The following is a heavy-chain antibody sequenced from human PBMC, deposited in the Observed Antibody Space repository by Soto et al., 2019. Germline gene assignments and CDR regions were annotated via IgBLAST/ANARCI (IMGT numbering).Heavy chain of an antibody. J-gene: IGHJ5*02. CDR3: TTGPAAIPLTA. Sequence: GGSLRLSCAASGFTFSNAWMSWVRQAPGKGLEWVGRIKSNTDGGTTHYAAPVKGRFTISRDDSKNTLYLQMNSLKTEDTAVYYCTTGPAAIPLTAWGQGTLVTVPQ. CDR2: IKSNTDGGTT. D-gene: IGHD2-2*01. V-gene: IGHV3-15*01. CDR1: GFTFSNAW.